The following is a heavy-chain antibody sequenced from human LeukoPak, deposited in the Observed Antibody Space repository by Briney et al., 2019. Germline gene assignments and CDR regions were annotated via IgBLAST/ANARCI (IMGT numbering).Heavy chain of an antibody. D-gene: IGHD3-22*01. CDR2: ISGSGGST. V-gene: IGHV3-23*01. CDR3: AKDPYGSSGYYRY. CDR1: GFTFSSYS. Sequence: GGSLRLSCAASGFTFSSYSMNWVRQAPGKGLEWVSAISGSGGSTYYADSVKGRFTISRDNSKNTLYLQMNSLRAEDTAVYYCAKDPYGSSGYYRYWGQGTLVTVSS. J-gene: IGHJ4*02.